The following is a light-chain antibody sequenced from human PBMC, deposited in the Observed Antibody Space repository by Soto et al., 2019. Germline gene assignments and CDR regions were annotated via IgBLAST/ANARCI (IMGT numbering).Light chain of an antibody. J-gene: IGKJ5*01. CDR2: DSF. Sequence: EIVLTQSPATLSLSPGERATLSCRASQSVSSYLAWYQQKPGQAPRLLIYDSFNRATGIPARFSGSGSGTDFTLTISSLETEDFAVYYCQQRSTWPVTFGQGTRLEIK. CDR3: QQRSTWPVT. V-gene: IGKV3-11*01. CDR1: QSVSSY.